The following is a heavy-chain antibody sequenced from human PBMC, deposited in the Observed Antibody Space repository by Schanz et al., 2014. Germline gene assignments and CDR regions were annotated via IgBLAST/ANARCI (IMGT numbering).Heavy chain of an antibody. CDR1: GFDFNSYS. Sequence: DVQLLESGGGLVQPGGSLRLSCAASGFDFNSYSMNWVRQVPGKGLEWLSYIATSSSTRHYADSVKGRVTISRDNAKNSETLQMRRLRVEDTAVYCCAREQRMAAAGLVDYWGHGTLVNVSS. V-gene: IGHV3-48*01. CDR2: IATSSSTR. D-gene: IGHD6-13*01. J-gene: IGHJ4*01. CDR3: AREQRMAAAGLVDY.